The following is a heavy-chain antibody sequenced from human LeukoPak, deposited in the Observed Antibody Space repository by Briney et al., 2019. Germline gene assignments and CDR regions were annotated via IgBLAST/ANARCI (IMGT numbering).Heavy chain of an antibody. D-gene: IGHD3-3*01. CDR3: AKAFTIRFLEWSPSDV. V-gene: IGHV3-30*18. J-gene: IGHJ6*02. Sequence: GGSLRLSCAASGFTFSSYGMHWVRQAPGKGLEWVALISYDGSNKDYADSVKGRFIISRDNPKNTLYLQTNSLRAEDTAVYYCAKAFTIRFLEWSPSDVWGQGTTVTVSS. CDR1: GFTFSSYG. CDR2: ISYDGSNK.